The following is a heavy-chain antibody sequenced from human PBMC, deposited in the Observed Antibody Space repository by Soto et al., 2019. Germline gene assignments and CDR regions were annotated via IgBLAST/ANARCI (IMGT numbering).Heavy chain of an antibody. CDR3: ARAGYCSSSSCYFTGSVEAFDI. J-gene: IGHJ3*02. V-gene: IGHV4-31*03. D-gene: IGHD2-2*01. CDR1: GGSISSGGYY. CDR2: IYYSGST. Sequence: SETLCLTCTVSGGSISSGGYYWSWIRQHPGKGLEWIGYIYYSGSTYYNPSLKSRVTISVDTSKNQFSLKLSSVTAADTAVYYCARAGYCSSSSCYFTGSVEAFDIWGQGTMVTVSS.